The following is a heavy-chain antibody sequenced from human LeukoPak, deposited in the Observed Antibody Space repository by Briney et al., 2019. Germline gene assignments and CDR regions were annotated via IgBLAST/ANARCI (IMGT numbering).Heavy chain of an antibody. V-gene: IGHV4-4*02. CDR2: IYHSGST. CDR3: ARRSRSSWLVGSYFDY. CDR1: GGSISSSNW. Sequence: PSGTLSLTCAVSGGSISSSNWWSWVRQPPGKGLDWIGEIYHSGSTNYNPSLKRRVTISVDKSKNQFSLKLSSVTAADTAVYYCARRSRSSWLVGSYFDYWAQGTLVTVSS. J-gene: IGHJ4*02. D-gene: IGHD6-19*01.